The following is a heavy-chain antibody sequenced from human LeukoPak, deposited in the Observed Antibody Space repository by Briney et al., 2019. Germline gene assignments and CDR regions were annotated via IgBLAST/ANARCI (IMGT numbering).Heavy chain of an antibody. CDR1: GGSICSGDYY. J-gene: IGHJ4*02. V-gene: IGHV4-30-4*08. Sequence: SQTLSLTCTVAGGSICSGDYYWSWIRQPPGKGLEWIGYIYYSGSTYYNPSLKSRLTISVDTSKNQFSLKLSSVTAADTAVYYCARGRDDRPVDYWGQGTLVTVSS. CDR3: ARGRDDRPVDY. D-gene: IGHD5-24*01. CDR2: IYYSGST.